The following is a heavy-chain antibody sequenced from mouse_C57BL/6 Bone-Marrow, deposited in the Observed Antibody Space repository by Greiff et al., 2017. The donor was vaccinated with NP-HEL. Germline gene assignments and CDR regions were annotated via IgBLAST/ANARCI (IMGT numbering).Heavy chain of an antibody. V-gene: IGHV3-6*01. CDR3: ARDGTGRAMDY. D-gene: IGHD3-1*01. J-gene: IGHJ4*01. CDR2: ISYDGSN. CDR1: GYSITSGYY. Sequence: EVKLMESGPGLVKPSQSLSLTCSVTGYSITSGYYWNWIRQFPGNKLEWMGYISYDGSNNYNPSLKNRISITRDTSKNQFFLKLNSVTTEDTATYYCARDGTGRAMDYWGQGTSVTVSS.